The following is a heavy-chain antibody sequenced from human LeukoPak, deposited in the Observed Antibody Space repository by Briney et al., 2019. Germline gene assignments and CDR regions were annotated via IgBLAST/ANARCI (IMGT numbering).Heavy chain of an antibody. CDR2: INPNSGGT. Sequence: SVKVSCKASGYTFTGYYMHWVRQAPGQGLEWMGWINPNSGGTNYAQKFQGRVTMTRDTSISTAYMELSRLRSDDTAVYYCATNKGPYCGGDCPSHYWGQGTLVTVSS. CDR3: ATNKGPYCGGDCPSHY. D-gene: IGHD2-21*02. V-gene: IGHV1-2*02. J-gene: IGHJ4*02. CDR1: GYTFTGYY.